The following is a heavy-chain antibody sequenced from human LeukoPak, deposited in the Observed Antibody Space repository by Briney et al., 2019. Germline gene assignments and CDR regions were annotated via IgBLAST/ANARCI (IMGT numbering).Heavy chain of an antibody. J-gene: IGHJ1*01. Sequence: SETLSLTCAVYGGSFSGYYWSWIRQPPGKGLEWIGEINHSGSTNYNPSLKSRVTISVDTSKNQFSLKLSSVTAADTAVYYCASRARRGSGYYFVGYFQHWGRGTLVTVSS. CDR3: ASRARRGSGYYFVGYFQH. CDR1: GGSFSGYY. CDR2: INHSGST. D-gene: IGHD3-22*01. V-gene: IGHV4-34*01.